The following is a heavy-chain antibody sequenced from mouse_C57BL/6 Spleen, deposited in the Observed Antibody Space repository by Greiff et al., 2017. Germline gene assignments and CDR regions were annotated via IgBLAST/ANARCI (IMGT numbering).Heavy chain of an antibody. J-gene: IGHJ2*01. CDR2: INPNYGTT. CDR3: ARRASGWLPLYYFDY. V-gene: IGHV1-39*01. Sequence: VQLKESGPELVKPGASVKISCKASGYSFTDYNMNWVKQSNGKSLEWIGVINPNYGTTSYNQKFKGKATLTVDQSSSTAYMQLNSLTSEDSAVYYCARRASGWLPLYYFDYWGQGTTLTVSS. D-gene: IGHD2-3*01. CDR1: GYSFTDYN.